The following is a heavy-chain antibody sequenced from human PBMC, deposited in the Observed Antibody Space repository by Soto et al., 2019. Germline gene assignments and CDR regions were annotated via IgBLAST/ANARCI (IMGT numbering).Heavy chain of an antibody. J-gene: IGHJ4*02. V-gene: IGHV4-59*07. CDR3: AGGDHWRLVDY. D-gene: IGHD3-16*01. CDR2: IYNTGD. CDR1: GDSITTRY. Sequence: QVQLLESGPGLVKPSDTLSLTCTVSGDSITTRYWSWIRQPPGKGLEWIGYIYNTGDNYNPSLMRRASMSVDTSKNLFSLRLRSVTAADTAVYYCAGGDHWRLVDYWGRGNLVTVSS.